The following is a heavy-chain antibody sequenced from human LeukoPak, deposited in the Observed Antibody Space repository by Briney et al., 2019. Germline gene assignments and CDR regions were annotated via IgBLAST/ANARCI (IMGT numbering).Heavy chain of an antibody. CDR3: SSGMYYHDSSGYT. Sequence: GGSLRLSCTASGFTFSDYYMSWIRQAPGKGLEWLSYVSGGGSTTYYADSVKGRFIISRDNANNSLYLQMNSLRAEDTAVYYCSSGMYYHDSSGYTWGQGTLVTVSS. CDR2: VSGGGSTT. CDR1: GFTFSDYY. D-gene: IGHD3-22*01. V-gene: IGHV3-11*04. J-gene: IGHJ4*02.